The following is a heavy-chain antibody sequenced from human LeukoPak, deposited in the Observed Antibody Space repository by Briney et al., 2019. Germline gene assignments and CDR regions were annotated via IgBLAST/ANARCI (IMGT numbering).Heavy chain of an antibody. CDR3: AKDRYSGSPYYFDY. V-gene: IGHV3-23*01. Sequence: GGSLRLSCAASGFTFSSYAMSWVRQAPGKGLELVSGISGTGGNTYYADSVKGRFTISRDNSKNTLYLQINSLRAEDTAVYYCAKDRYSGSPYYFDYWAQGTLVTVSS. J-gene: IGHJ4*02. D-gene: IGHD5-12*01. CDR2: ISGTGGNT. CDR1: GFTFSSYA.